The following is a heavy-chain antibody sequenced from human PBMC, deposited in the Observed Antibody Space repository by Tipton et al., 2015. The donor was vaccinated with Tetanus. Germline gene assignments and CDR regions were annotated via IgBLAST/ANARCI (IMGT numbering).Heavy chain of an antibody. Sequence: QSGPEVKKPGASVKVSCKASGYTFTGYYMHWVRQAPGQGLEWMGRINPNSGDTNYAQKFQDRVTMTRDTSISTAYMELSSLRSEDTAVYYCARDKGYGDGYMGAFDIWGQATMVTVSS. V-gene: IGHV1-2*06. CDR3: ARDKGYGDGYMGAFDI. J-gene: IGHJ3*02. CDR2: INPNSGDT. D-gene: IGHD1-1*01. CDR1: GYTFTGYY.